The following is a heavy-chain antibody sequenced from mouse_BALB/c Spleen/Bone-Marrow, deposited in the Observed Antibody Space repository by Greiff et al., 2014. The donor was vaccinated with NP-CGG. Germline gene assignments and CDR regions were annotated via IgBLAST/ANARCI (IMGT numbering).Heavy chain of an antibody. D-gene: IGHD2-2*01. J-gene: IGHJ2*01. V-gene: IGHV1S137*01. CDR3: ARSGGYDDFDY. CDR1: GYTFTDYA. CDR2: ISTYYGDA. Sequence: QVQLQQSGAELVRPGVSVKVSCKGSGYTFTDYAMHWVKQSHAKSLEWIGVISTYYGDASYNQKFKGKATMTVDKSSSTAYMELTSLTSEDSAIYYGARSGGYDDFDYWGQGTTLTVSS.